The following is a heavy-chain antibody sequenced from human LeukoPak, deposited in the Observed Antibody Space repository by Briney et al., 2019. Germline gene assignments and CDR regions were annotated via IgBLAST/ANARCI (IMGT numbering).Heavy chain of an antibody. CDR2: ISSSSSTI. CDR3: ARSLTWIQLCLVHY. J-gene: IGHJ4*02. V-gene: IGHV3-48*01. CDR1: GFTFSSYS. Sequence: GGSLRLSCAASGFTFSSYSMNWVRQAPGKGLEWVSYISSSSSTIYYADSVKGRFTISRDNAKNSLYLQMNSLRAEDTAVYYCARSLTWIQLCLVHYWGQGTLVTVSS. D-gene: IGHD5-18*01.